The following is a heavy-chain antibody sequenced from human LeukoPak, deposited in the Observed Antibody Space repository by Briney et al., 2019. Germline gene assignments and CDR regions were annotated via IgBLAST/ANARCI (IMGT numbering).Heavy chain of an antibody. CDR2: ISGSGGST. D-gene: IGHD3-22*01. V-gene: IGHV3-23*01. J-gene: IGHJ4*02. CDR3: AKKDSSGYTGDTPFDY. Sequence: GGSLRLSCAASGFTFSSYAMSWVRQAPGKGLEWVSAISGSGGSTYYADSVKGRFTISRDNSKNTLYLQMNSLRAEDTAVYYCAKKDSSGYTGDTPFDYWGQGTRVTVSS. CDR1: GFTFSSYA.